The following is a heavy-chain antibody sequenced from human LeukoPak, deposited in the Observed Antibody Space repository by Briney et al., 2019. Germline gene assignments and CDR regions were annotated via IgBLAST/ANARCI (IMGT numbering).Heavy chain of an antibody. D-gene: IGHD6-6*01. V-gene: IGHV4-38-2*02. CDR1: GYSISSGYY. J-gene: IGHJ5*02. Sequence: SETLSLTCTVSGYSISSGYYWGWIRQPPGKGLEWIGSLYHSGSTYYNPSLKRRVTISVDTSKNQFSLKLSSVTAADTAVYYCARDVRPLHSSSSDWFDPWGQGTLVTVSS. CDR2: LYHSGST. CDR3: ARDVRPLHSSSSDWFDP.